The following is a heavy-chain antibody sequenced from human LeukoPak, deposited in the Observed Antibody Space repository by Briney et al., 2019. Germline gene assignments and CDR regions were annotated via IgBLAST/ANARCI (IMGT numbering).Heavy chain of an antibody. D-gene: IGHD1-26*01. Sequence: SETLSLTCTVSGGSISSYYWSWIRQPPGKGLEWIGYIYTIGSTNHNPSIKSRVPISLDTSKNQFSLKLSSVSTADTAVYYCDRLGFSHAYSGSYQDAFDIWGQGTMVTVSS. V-gene: IGHV4-4*09. CDR2: IYTIGST. CDR3: DRLGFSHAYSGSYQDAFDI. J-gene: IGHJ3*02. CDR1: GGSISSYY.